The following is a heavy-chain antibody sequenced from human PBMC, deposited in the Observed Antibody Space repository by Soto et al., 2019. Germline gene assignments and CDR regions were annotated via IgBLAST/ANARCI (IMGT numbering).Heavy chain of an antibody. CDR2: ISSTNAYI. CDR1: GFTFSDYT. J-gene: IGHJ4*02. V-gene: IGHV3-21*01. CDR3: AVVAATAHFDL. D-gene: IGHD2-15*01. Sequence: GGSLRLSCAASGFTFSDYTFNWVRQAPGKGLEWVSSISSTNAYIYYADSVKGRFTISRDNAKNSLYLQMDSLRAEDTAVYHCAVVAATAHFDLWGQGALVTVSS.